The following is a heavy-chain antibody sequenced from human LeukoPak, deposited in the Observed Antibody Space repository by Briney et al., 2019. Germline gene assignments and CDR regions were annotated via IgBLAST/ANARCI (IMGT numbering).Heavy chain of an antibody. V-gene: IGHV3-53*01. J-gene: IGHJ4*02. CDR1: GFTVSSNY. CDR3: AKDRSLTLPTFERSGYYYY. CDR2: IYSGGNT. D-gene: IGHD3-22*01. Sequence: PGGSLRLSCAASGFTVSSNYMRWVRQARGKGLEWVSAIYSGGNTYYAHSAKGWFTISRDNSNNSLYLQMKSLRAEYTALYYCAKDRSLTLPTFERSGYYYYWGQGTLVTVSS.